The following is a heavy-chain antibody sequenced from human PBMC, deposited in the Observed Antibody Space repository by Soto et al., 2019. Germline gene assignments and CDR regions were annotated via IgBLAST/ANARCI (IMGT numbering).Heavy chain of an antibody. CDR1: GFTFSIYA. J-gene: IGHJ4*02. D-gene: IGHD3-16*01. V-gene: IGHV3-23*01. CDR2: ISGSGGST. Sequence: EVQLLDSGGGLVQPGGSLRLSCAASGFTFSIYAMSWVRQAPGEGLERVSSISGSGGSTYYADSVKGRFTISRDNSKNTVYLHMNSLRAEDTALYYCAKESSGGGVVHLDYWGQGTLVTVSS. CDR3: AKESSGGGVVHLDY.